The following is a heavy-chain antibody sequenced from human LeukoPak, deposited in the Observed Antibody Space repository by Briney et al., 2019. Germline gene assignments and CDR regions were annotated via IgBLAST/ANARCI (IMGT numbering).Heavy chain of an antibody. V-gene: IGHV1-2*02. CDR3: ARDSGGTDAVFPRLDYYFDL. CDR2: INPNTGVT. J-gene: IGHJ2*01. Sequence: GASVKVSCKTSGHTFTGYYLHWVRQAPGQGLEWMGWINPNTGVTMYAQDFQGRVTMTRDTSISTAYMELSRLRHDDTALHYCARDSGGTDAVFPRLDYYFDLWGRGTLVTVSS. CDR1: GHTFTGYY. D-gene: IGHD3/OR15-3a*01.